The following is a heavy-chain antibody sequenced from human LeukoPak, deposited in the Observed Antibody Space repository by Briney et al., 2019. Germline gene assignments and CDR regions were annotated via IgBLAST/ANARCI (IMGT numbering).Heavy chain of an antibody. CDR3: ARGALRYFGTNWFDP. CDR2: MNPISGNT. Sequence: ASVKVSCKASGYTFTSYVINWVRQATGQGLEWMGWMNPISGNTGYEQQFQGRVTMTKNTSISTAYVVLSSLRCEDTAVYCCARGALRYFGTNWFDPWGQGTLVTVSS. CDR1: GYTFTSYV. V-gene: IGHV1-8*01. D-gene: IGHD3-9*01. J-gene: IGHJ5*02.